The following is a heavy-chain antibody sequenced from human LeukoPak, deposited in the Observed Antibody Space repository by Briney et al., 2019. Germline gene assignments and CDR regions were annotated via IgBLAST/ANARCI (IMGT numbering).Heavy chain of an antibody. D-gene: IGHD3-10*01. CDR3: AKDSKRWKTYYYASGSYFFDY. V-gene: IGHV3-30*02. CDR1: GFTVRSNY. J-gene: IGHJ4*02. Sequence: GGSLRLSCAAFGFTVRSNYMNWVRQAPGKGLEWVAFIRYDGSNKYYADSVKGRFTISRDNSKNTLYLQMNSLRAEDTAVYYCAKDSKRWKTYYYASGSYFFDYWGQGSLVTVSS. CDR2: IRYDGSNK.